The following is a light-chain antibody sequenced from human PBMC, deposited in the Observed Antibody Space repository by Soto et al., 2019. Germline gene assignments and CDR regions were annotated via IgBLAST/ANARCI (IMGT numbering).Light chain of an antibody. J-gene: IGKJ5*01. V-gene: IGKV3-20*01. Sequence: EIVLKQSPDTLFLSPGERATLSCRASQSVRSERLAWYQHKRGQAPRLVIFDASSRATGIPDRFSGSGSGTDFTLTISRLEPEDFAVYYCQQYGSSHFTFGQGTRLEIK. CDR3: QQYGSSHFT. CDR2: DAS. CDR1: QSVRSER.